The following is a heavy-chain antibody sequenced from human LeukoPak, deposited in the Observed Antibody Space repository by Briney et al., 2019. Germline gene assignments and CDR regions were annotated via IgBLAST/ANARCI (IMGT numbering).Heavy chain of an antibody. CDR1: GFTFSSYE. Sequence: GGSLRLSCAASGFTFSSYEMNWVRQASGKGLEWVGRIRSKANSYATAYAASVKGRFTISRDDSKNTAYLQMNSLKTEDTAVYYCTLNYYDSSGYEYWGQGTLVTVSS. CDR2: IRSKANSYAT. CDR3: TLNYYDSSGYEY. D-gene: IGHD3-22*01. J-gene: IGHJ4*02. V-gene: IGHV3-73*01.